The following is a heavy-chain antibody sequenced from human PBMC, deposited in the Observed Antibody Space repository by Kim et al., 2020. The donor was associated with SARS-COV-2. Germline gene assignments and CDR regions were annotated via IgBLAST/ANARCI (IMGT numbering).Heavy chain of an antibody. CDR3: AKDRGNRGIQLSGI. J-gene: IGHJ3*02. CDR1: GFTFSSYG. Sequence: GGSLRLSCAASGFTFSSYGMHWVRQAPGKGLEWVAVISYDGSNKYYADSVKGRFTISRDNSKNTLYLQMNSLRAEDTAVYYCAKDRGNRGIQLSGIWGQGTMVTVSS. V-gene: IGHV3-30*18. CDR2: ISYDGSNK. D-gene: IGHD5-18*01.